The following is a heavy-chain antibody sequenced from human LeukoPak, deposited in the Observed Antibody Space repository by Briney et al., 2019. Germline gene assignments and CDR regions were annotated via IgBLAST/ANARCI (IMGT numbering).Heavy chain of an antibody. CDR2: ISNSGST. V-gene: IGHV4-59*11. J-gene: IGHJ6*03. CDR1: GGSISSHY. D-gene: IGHD2-15*01. CDR3: GRDALVGYFSYYYMDV. Sequence: SETLSLTRTVSGGSISSHYWTWIRQSPVKGLEWIGDISNSGSTSYNPSLKSRVTISIDTSKNQFSLKLSSVTAADTAVYYCGRDALVGYFSYYYMDVWGKGTTVTVSS.